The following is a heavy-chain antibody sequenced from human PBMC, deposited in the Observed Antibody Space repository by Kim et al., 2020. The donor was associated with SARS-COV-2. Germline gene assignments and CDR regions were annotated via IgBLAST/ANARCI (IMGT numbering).Heavy chain of an antibody. J-gene: IGHJ6*02. CDR2: ISSSGTTI. CDR1: GFTFSDYY. V-gene: IGHV3-11*04. CDR3: ARDYYDSSAYYYFAYYYYGMDV. D-gene: IGHD3-22*01. Sequence: GGSLRLSCAASGFTFSDYYMSWIRQAPGKGLEWVSYISSSGTTIYYADSVKGRFTISRDNAKNSLYLQMNSLRAEDTAVYYCARDYYDSSAYYYFAYYYYGMDVWGQGTTVTVSS.